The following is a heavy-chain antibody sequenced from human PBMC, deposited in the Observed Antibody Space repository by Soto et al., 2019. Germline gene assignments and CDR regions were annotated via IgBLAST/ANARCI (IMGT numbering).Heavy chain of an antibody. D-gene: IGHD4-17*01. J-gene: IGHJ4*02. CDR1: GFSLSTSGVG. CDR3: AHNPPGDYLNSNFEY. Sequence: SGPTLVNPTQTLTLTCTFSGFSLSTSGVGVGWIRQPPGKALEWLALIYWNDDKRYSPSLKSRLTITKDTSKNQVVLTMTNMDPVDTATHYCAHNPPGDYLNSNFEYWGQGTRVTVSS. CDR2: IYWNDDK. V-gene: IGHV2-5*01.